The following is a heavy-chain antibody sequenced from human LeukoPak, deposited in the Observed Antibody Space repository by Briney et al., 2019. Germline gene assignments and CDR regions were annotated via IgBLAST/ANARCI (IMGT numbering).Heavy chain of an antibody. J-gene: IGHJ6*01. CDR1: GGSISSYS. CDR3: ASSFNGYLYHYGTAF. Sequence: SETLSLTCTVSGGSISSYSRSWVRQPPGKGLEWIGYFYYSGSTSYNPSLKSRVATSVDTSKNQFSLRLNSVTAADTAVYYCASSFNGYLYHYGTAFRGQGSTVTVSS. V-gene: IGHV4-59*01. CDR2: FYYSGST. D-gene: IGHD5-18*01.